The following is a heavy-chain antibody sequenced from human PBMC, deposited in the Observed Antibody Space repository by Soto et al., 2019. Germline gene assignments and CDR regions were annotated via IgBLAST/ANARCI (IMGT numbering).Heavy chain of an antibody. CDR2: INNDESST. Sequence: PVGSLRLSCAASGFTFSSYWMHWVRQAPGKGLVWVSRINNDESSTNYADSVKGRFTISRDNAKNTLYLQVNSLRVEDTAVYYCARGAYMIRALINYYFDYWGQGTLVTVSS. V-gene: IGHV3-74*01. D-gene: IGHD3-10*01. CDR1: GFTFSSYW. J-gene: IGHJ4*02. CDR3: ARGAYMIRALINYYFDY.